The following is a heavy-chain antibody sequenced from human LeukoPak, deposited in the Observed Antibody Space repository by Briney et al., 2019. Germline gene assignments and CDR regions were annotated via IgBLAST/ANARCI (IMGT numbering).Heavy chain of an antibody. Sequence: GGSLTLSCAASGFTISSNYMSWVGQAPGKGLEWVSVIYSGGSTYCADSVKGRFTISRDKSKNTLYLQMNSLRAEDTAVYYCAREWFRAGIAFDIWGQGTMVTVSS. V-gene: IGHV3-53*01. CDR2: IYSGGST. J-gene: IGHJ3*02. CDR1: GFTISSNY. D-gene: IGHD3-10*01. CDR3: AREWFRAGIAFDI.